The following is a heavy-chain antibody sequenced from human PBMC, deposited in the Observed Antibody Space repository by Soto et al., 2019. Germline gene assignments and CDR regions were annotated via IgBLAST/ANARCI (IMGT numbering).Heavy chain of an antibody. D-gene: IGHD4-17*01. Sequence: PGESLKISCAGSGFTFTDYSMIWVRQAPGKGLEWISYMSSTSNIAYYVDSVNGRFTTSRDNDKNSLYLQMNSLRDEDTAVYYCASCYGDYEFPCEYWGQGTLVTVSS. J-gene: IGHJ4*02. CDR3: ASCYGDYEFPCEY. V-gene: IGHV3-48*02. CDR1: GFTFTDYS. CDR2: MSSTSNIA.